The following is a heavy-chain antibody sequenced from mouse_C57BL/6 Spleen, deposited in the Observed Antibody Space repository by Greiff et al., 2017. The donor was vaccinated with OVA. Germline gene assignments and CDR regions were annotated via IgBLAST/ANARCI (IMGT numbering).Heavy chain of an antibody. CDR3: ARPIYDGYYWYFDV. V-gene: IGHV1-22*01. Sequence: EVKLMESGPELVKPGASVKMSCKASGYTFTDYNMHWVKQSHGKSLEWIGYINPNNGGTSYNQKFKGKATLTVNKSSSTAYMELRSLTSEDSAVYYCARPIYDGYYWYFDVWGTGTTVTVSS. CDR2: INPNNGGT. J-gene: IGHJ1*03. D-gene: IGHD2-3*01. CDR1: GYTFTDYN.